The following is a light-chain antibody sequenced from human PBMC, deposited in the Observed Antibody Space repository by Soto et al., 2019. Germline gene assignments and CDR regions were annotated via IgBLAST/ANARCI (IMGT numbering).Light chain of an antibody. Sequence: DIQMTQSPSTLSASVGDRVTITCRASQNVNNCLAWYQQKPGKAPKLLIHKASILESGVPSRFSGSGSGTVFSLTISSLQPDDFATYYCQQYNSYWTFGQGTKVEIK. CDR3: QQYNSYWT. V-gene: IGKV1-5*03. CDR1: QNVNNC. J-gene: IGKJ1*01. CDR2: KAS.